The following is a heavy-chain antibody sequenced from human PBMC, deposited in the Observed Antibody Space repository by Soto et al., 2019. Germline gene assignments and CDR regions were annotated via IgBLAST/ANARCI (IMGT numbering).Heavy chain of an antibody. V-gene: IGHV3-30*18. Sequence: QVQLVESGGGVVQPGRSLRLSCAASGFTFSSYGMHWVRQAPGKGLEWVAVISYDGSNKYYADSVKGRFTISRDNSNNTLYLQMNSLRREDTAVYYCEKDPRYGDYRGYGGYWGQGTLVTVSS. CDR1: GFTFSSYG. CDR2: ISYDGSNK. CDR3: EKDPRYGDYRGYGGY. D-gene: IGHD4-17*01. J-gene: IGHJ4*02.